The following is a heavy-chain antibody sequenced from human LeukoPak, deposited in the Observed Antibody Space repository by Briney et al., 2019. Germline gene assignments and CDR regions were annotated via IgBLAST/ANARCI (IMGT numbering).Heavy chain of an antibody. D-gene: IGHD3-22*01. J-gene: IGHJ4*02. Sequence: GGSLRLSCAAPGFAFADYAMHWVRHAPRKGLEWVSSISWNSGFIGYADSVKGRFTISRDHAKRSLYLQVRSLITVETSLYYCPKDIGPLTHHYDNSAYSGAFDYWGQGTLVTVSS. CDR3: PKDIGPLTHHYDNSAYSGAFDY. CDR1: GFAFADYA. CDR2: ISWNSGFI. V-gene: IGHV3-9*01.